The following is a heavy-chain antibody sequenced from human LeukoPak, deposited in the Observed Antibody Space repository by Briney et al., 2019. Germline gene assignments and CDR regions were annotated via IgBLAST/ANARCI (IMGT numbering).Heavy chain of an antibody. CDR2: ISSSSSYI. J-gene: IGHJ6*03. CDR3: ARDDILTGSRGTFYYYMDV. D-gene: IGHD3-9*01. V-gene: IGHV3-21*01. CDR1: GFTFSNHN. Sequence: GGSLRLSCAASGFTFSNHNMNWVRQAPGKGLEWVSSISSSSSYIYYADSVKGRFTISRDNAKNSLYLQMNSLRAEDTAVYYCARDDILTGSRGTFYYYMDVRGKGTTVTVSS.